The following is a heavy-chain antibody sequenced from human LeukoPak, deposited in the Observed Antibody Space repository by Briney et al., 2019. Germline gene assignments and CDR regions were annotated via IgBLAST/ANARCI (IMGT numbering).Heavy chain of an antibody. Sequence: SXXASGFTFSSYGMHWVRQAPGKGLEWVAVISYDGSNKYYADSVKGRFTISRDNSKNTLYLQMNSLRAEDTAVYYCARGSGWLFDYWGQGTLVTVSS. CDR2: ISYDGSNK. J-gene: IGHJ4*02. D-gene: IGHD6-19*01. CDR1: GFTFSSYG. V-gene: IGHV3-30*03. CDR3: ARGSGWLFDY.